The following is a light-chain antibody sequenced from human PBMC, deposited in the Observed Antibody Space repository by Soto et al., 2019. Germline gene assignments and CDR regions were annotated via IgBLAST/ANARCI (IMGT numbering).Light chain of an antibody. Sequence: ETVMTQSPATLSVSPGERATLSCRASQSVNSDLAWYQQKPGQAPRLLIYDASTRATGIPARFTGSGSETEFTLTISSLQSEDYGVYYCQHYNNWPPYTFGQGTKLEIK. CDR2: DAS. J-gene: IGKJ2*01. CDR1: QSVNSD. CDR3: QHYNNWPPYT. V-gene: IGKV3-15*01.